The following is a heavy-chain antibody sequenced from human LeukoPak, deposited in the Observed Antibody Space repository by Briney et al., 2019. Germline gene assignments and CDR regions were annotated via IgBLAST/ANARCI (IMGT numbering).Heavy chain of an antibody. D-gene: IGHD3-9*01. CDR2: ILPVDSDT. J-gene: IGHJ4*02. CDR3: ATGSTYDIMTGYFATFDH. Sequence: GESLKISCKGSGYSFSDFWIAWVRQMPGKGLEWMGIILPVDSDTKYSPSFQGQVTISVDKAIKTAYLQWSSLKASDTAMYYCATGSTYDIMTGYFATFDHWGQGTLVTVSS. V-gene: IGHV5-51*01. CDR1: GYSFSDFW.